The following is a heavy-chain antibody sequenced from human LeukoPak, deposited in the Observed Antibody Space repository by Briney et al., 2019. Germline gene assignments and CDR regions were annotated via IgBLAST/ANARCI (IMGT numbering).Heavy chain of an antibody. J-gene: IGHJ6*02. CDR2: IYYSGST. CDR1: GGSISSSSYY. D-gene: IGHD3-10*01. CDR3: ARSEKKGRITMVRGVIKEENGMDV. V-gene: IGHV4-39*07. Sequence: SSETLSLTCTVSGGSISSSSYYWGWIRQPPGKGLEWIGSIYYSGSTYYNPSLKSRVTISVDTSKNQFSLKLSSVTAADTAVYYCARSEKKGRITMVRGVIKEENGMDVRGQGTTVTVSS.